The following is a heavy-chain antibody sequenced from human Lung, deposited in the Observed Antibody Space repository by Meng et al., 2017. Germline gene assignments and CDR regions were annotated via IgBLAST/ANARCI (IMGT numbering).Heavy chain of an antibody. CDR2: IDPKSDNT. J-gene: IGHJ4*02. CDR3: ARDEDISAAGYLLGDF. CDR1: GYTFAAYC. D-gene: IGHD6-13*01. Sequence: VRWLQAGAECEMPVASVEGSCKAAGYTFAAYCVQSGRQAPGQRLEWMGRIDPKSDNTHYAQKFQGRVTMTRDTSISTAYMELSGLRSDDTAVYYCARDEDISAAGYLLGDFWGQGTLVTVSS. V-gene: IGHV1-2*06.